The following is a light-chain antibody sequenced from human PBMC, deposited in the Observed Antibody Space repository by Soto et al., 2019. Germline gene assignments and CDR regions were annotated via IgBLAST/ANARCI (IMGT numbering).Light chain of an antibody. CDR3: QSYDSSLSGYV. Sequence: QSVLTQPSSVSGGPGQRVTISCTGSSPNIGAGYEVHWYQQLPGTAPKLLIYGNNNRPSGVPDRFSGSKSGTSASLAITGLQAEDEADYYCQSYDSSLSGYVFGIGTQLTVL. CDR1: SPNIGAGYE. CDR2: GNN. J-gene: IGLJ7*01. V-gene: IGLV1-40*01.